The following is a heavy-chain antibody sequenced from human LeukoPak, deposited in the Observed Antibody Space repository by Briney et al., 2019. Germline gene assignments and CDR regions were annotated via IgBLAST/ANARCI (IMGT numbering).Heavy chain of an antibody. V-gene: IGHV4-4*07. J-gene: IGHJ4*02. Sequence: SETLSLTCTVSGGSISSYYWSWIRQPAGKGLEWIGRIYTSGSTNYNPSLKSRVTMSVDTFKNQFSLKLSSVTAADTAVYYCAREKRSIAARGSFDYWGQGTLVTVSS. D-gene: IGHD6-6*01. CDR1: GGSISSYY. CDR2: IYTSGST. CDR3: AREKRSIAARGSFDY.